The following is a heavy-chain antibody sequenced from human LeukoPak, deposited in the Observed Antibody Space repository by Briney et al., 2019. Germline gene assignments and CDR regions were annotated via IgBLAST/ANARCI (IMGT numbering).Heavy chain of an antibody. D-gene: IGHD3-10*01. Sequence: QPGRSLRLSCAASGFTFSSYAMHWVRQAPGKGLEWVAVMSYDGSNKYYADSVKGRFTISRDNSKNTLYLQMNSLRAEDTAVYYCARDSDILRAYGSGSYHKGHFDYWGQGTLVTVSS. V-gene: IGHV3-30-3*01. J-gene: IGHJ4*02. CDR1: GFTFSSYA. CDR3: ARDSDILRAYGSGSYHKGHFDY. CDR2: MSYDGSNK.